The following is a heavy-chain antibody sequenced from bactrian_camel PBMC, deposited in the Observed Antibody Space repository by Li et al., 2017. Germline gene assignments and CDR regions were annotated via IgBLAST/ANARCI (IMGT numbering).Heavy chain of an antibody. J-gene: IGHJ4*01. CDR2: IMILGATT. V-gene: IGHV3S54*01. Sequence: HVQLVESGGGSVQAGGSLTLSCATSRYAGGTNCIGWFRQAAGKEREGVAAIMILGATTYYADSVKGRFTISRDNAKDTLYLQMNSLKVEDTAVYYCALGSSRQATMTARGKGTQVTVSS. D-gene: IGHD3*01. CDR1: RYAGGTNC.